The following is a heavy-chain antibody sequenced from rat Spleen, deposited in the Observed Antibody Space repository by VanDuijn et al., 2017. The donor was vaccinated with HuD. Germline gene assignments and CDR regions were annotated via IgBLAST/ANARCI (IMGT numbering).Heavy chain of an antibody. CDR2: ISPSGVT. J-gene: IGHJ3*01. CDR3: ARQDTSGYSNWFTY. V-gene: IGHV5-25*01. D-gene: IGHD4-3*01. Sequence: EVQLVESGGGLVQPGRSLKLSCEVSGFTFRNFDMAWVRQTPTKGLEWVSSISPSGVTYYRDPVKGRFTVSRDNTKSTLHLLMDSLRSEDTATYYCARQDTSGYSNWFTYWGQGTLVTVSS. CDR1: GFTFRNFD.